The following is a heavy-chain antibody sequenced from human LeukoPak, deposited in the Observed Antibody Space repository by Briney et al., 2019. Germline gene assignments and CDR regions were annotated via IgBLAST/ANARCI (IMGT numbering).Heavy chain of an antibody. D-gene: IGHD6-13*01. CDR1: GFTFSSYA. V-gene: IGHV3-21*01. CDR2: ISSSNSYI. J-gene: IGHJ4*02. Sequence: PGGSLRLSCGASGFTFSSYAMAWVRQAPGKGLEWVSSISSSNSYIYYADSGKGRFTISRDVAKKSLYLQMNSLRAEDTAVYYCARKAKFIAADGADDYWGQGTLVTVSS. CDR3: ARKAKFIAADGADDY.